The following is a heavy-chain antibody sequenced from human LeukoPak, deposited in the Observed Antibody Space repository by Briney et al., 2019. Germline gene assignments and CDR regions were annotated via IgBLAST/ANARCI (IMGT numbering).Heavy chain of an antibody. CDR3: ARDAFYSSGTYFDY. V-gene: IGHV3-30*04. CDR1: GFTFSGSA. D-gene: IGHD3-10*01. Sequence: PGGSLRLSCAASGFTFSGSAIHWVRQAPGKGLEWVSVISRDGSGTYYADSVKGRFTISRDNSKNTVYLQMNSLGPDDTAVYYCARDAFYSSGTYFDYWGQGTLVTVSS. CDR2: ISRDGSGT. J-gene: IGHJ4*02.